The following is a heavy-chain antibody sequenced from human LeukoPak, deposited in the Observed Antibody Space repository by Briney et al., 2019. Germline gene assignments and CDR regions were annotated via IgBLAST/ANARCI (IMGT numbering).Heavy chain of an antibody. Sequence: SETLSLTCTVSGGSISSYYWSWIRQPPGKGLEWIGYIYYSGSTNYNPSPKSRVTISVDTSKNQFSLKLSSVTAADTAVYYCARTQSYFDYWGQGTLVTVSS. CDR3: ARTQSYFDY. CDR2: IYYSGST. V-gene: IGHV4-59*01. CDR1: GGSISSYY. D-gene: IGHD2-21*01. J-gene: IGHJ4*02.